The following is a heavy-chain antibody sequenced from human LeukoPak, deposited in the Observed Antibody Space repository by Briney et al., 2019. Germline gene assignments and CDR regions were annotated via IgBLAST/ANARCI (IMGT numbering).Heavy chain of an antibody. Sequence: PSETLSLTCAVSGGSISSGGYSWSWIRQPPGKGLEWIGYIYHSGSTYYNPSLKSRVTISVDRSKNQFSLKLSSVTAADTAVYYCARGPKVRGVIIANAFDIWGQGTMVTVSS. CDR1: GGSISSGGYS. CDR2: IYHSGST. CDR3: ARGPKVRGVIIANAFDI. D-gene: IGHD3-10*01. V-gene: IGHV4-30-2*01. J-gene: IGHJ3*02.